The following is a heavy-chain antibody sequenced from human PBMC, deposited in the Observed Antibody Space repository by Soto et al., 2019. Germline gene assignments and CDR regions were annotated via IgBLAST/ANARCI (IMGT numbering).Heavy chain of an antibody. V-gene: IGHV3-48*01. CDR1: GFNFSSYS. Sequence: GGPMRLSSAASGFNFSSYSMNWVSKDTGKGLEWVSYISSSSSTIYYADSVKGRFTISRDNAKNSLYLQMNSLRAEDTAVYYCARDAEGVYGDYYYYYMDVWGKGTTVTVSS. J-gene: IGHJ6*03. CDR2: ISSSSSTI. CDR3: ARDAEGVYGDYYYYYMDV. D-gene: IGHD4-17*01.